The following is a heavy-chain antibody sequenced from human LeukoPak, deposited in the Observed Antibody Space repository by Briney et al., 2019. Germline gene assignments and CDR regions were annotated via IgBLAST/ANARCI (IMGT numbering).Heavy chain of an antibody. CDR1: GYTFTGYY. CDR3: ARPRGIAVAGTTRTNFDY. Sequence: ASVKVSCKASGYTFTGYYMHWVRQAPGQGLEWMGWINPNSGGTNYAQKFQGRVTMTRDTSISTAYMELSRLRSDDTAVYYCARPRGIAVAGTTRTNFDYWGQGTLVTVSS. CDR2: INPNSGGT. V-gene: IGHV1-2*02. D-gene: IGHD6-19*01. J-gene: IGHJ4*02.